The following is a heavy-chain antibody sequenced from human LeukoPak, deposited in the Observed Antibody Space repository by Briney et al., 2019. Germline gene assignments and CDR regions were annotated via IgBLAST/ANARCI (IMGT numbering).Heavy chain of an antibody. J-gene: IGHJ5*02. CDR2: IYYSGST. CDR1: GGSISSYY. V-gene: IGHV4-59*01. D-gene: IGHD5-18*01. Sequence: SETLSLTCTVSGGSISSYYWNWIRQPPGRGLEWIGYIYYSGSTNYNHSLTSRVTISVDTSKNQFSLRLTSVTAADTAVYFCARDGYSYGLGWFDPWGQGTLVTVSS. CDR3: ARDGYSYGLGWFDP.